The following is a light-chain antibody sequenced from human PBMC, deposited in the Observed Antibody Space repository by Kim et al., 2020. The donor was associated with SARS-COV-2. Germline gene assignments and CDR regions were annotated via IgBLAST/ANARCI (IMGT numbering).Light chain of an antibody. J-gene: IGKJ2*03. V-gene: IGKV1-39*01. Sequence: SASVGDRVTITCRASQSISSYLNWYQQKPGKVPKLLIYAASSLQSGVPSRFSGSGSGTDFTLTISSLQPEDFATYYCQQSYSTPYSFGQGTKLEI. CDR3: QQSYSTPYS. CDR2: AAS. CDR1: QSISSY.